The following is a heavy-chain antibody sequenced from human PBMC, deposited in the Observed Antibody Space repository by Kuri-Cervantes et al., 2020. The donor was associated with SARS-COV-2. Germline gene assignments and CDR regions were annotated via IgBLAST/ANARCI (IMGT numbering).Heavy chain of an antibody. Sequence: GESLKISCAASGFTFSDYYMSWIRQAPGKGLEWVSYISSSGSTIYYADSVKGRFTISRDNAKNSLYLQMNSLRSEDTAVYYCASTSGSHPVFDYWGQGTLVTVSS. CDR1: GFTFSDYY. V-gene: IGHV3-11*01. J-gene: IGHJ4*02. CDR2: ISSSGSTI. CDR3: ASTSGSHPVFDY. D-gene: IGHD3-10*01.